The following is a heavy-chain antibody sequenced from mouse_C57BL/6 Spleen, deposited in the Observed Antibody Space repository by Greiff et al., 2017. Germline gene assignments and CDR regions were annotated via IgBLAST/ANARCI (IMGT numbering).Heavy chain of an antibody. J-gene: IGHJ4*01. CDR1: GFTFSSYA. CDR2: ISGGGGNT. D-gene: IGHD1-1*01. Sequence: EVKLVESGGGLVKPGGSLKLSCAASGFTFSSYAMSWVRQTPEKRLEWVATISGGGGNTYYPDSVKGRFTISRDNAKNTLYLQMSSLGSEDTALYYCARLSTTVVAPGAMDYWGQGTSVTVSS. V-gene: IGHV5-9*01. CDR3: ARLSTTVVAPGAMDY.